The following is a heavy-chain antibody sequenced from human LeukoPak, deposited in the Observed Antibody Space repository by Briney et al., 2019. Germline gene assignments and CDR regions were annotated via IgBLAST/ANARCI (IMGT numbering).Heavy chain of an antibody. CDR1: GYTFTSYG. V-gene: IGHV1-18*01. J-gene: IGHJ3*02. CDR2: ISAYNANT. D-gene: IGHD4-23*01. CDR3: ARAESLYGGNLAAAFDI. Sequence: ASVKVSCKASGYTFTSYGISWVRQAPGQGLEWMGWISAYNANTNYEQKFQGRVTMTTDTSTSTAYMDLRSLRSDDTALYYCARAESLYGGNLAAAFDIWGQGTMVTVSS.